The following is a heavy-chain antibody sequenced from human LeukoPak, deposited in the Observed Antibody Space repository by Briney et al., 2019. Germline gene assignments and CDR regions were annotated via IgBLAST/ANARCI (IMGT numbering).Heavy chain of an antibody. D-gene: IGHD3-3*01. Sequence: GASVKVSRKASGGTFSSYAISWVRQAPGQGLEWMGGIIPIFGTANYAQKFQGRVTITADESTSTAYMELSSLRSEDTAVYYCARVVGSGYYLDTSYYYYYGMDVWGQGTTVTVSS. CDR1: GGTFSSYA. J-gene: IGHJ6*02. CDR2: IIPIFGTA. CDR3: ARVVGSGYYLDTSYYYYYGMDV. V-gene: IGHV1-69*01.